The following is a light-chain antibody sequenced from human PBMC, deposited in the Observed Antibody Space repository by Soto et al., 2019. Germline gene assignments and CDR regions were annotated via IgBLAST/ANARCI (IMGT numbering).Light chain of an antibody. Sequence: QSVLTQPASVSGSPGQSITISCTGISSDVGDYDYVSWYQQHPGKAPRLMIYEVTNRPSGVSDRFSGSRSDNTASLTISGLQVEDEAEYFCLSFTTTSTHVFGTGTKVTVL. CDR3: LSFTTTSTHV. J-gene: IGLJ1*01. CDR1: SSDVGDYDY. CDR2: EVT. V-gene: IGLV2-14*01.